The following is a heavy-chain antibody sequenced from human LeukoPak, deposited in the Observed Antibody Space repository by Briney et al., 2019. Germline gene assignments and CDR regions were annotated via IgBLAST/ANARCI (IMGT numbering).Heavy chain of an antibody. J-gene: IGHJ2*01. CDR2: ISYDGSNK. CDR3: ARGMWEPTIAVAGPPHWYFDL. CDR1: GFTFSSYG. D-gene: IGHD6-19*01. Sequence: PGGSLRLSCAASGFTFSSYGMHWVRQAPGKGLEWVAVISYDGSNKYYADSVKGRFTISRDNSKNTLYLQMNSLRAEDTAVYYCARGMWEPTIAVAGPPHWYFDLWGRGTLVTVSS. V-gene: IGHV3-30*03.